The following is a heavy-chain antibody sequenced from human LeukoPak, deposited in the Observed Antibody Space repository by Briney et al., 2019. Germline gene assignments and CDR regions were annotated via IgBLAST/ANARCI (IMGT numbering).Heavy chain of an antibody. D-gene: IGHD1-26*01. CDR2: IYSGGST. V-gene: IGHV3-66*01. CDR3: ARGIVGAIPFDY. Sequence: GGSLRLSCAASGFTFSIYSMSWVRQAPGKGLEWVSVIYSGGSTYYADSVKGRFTISRDNSKNTLYLQMNSLRAEDTAVYYCARGIVGAIPFDYWGQGTLVTVSS. J-gene: IGHJ4*02. CDR1: GFTFSIYS.